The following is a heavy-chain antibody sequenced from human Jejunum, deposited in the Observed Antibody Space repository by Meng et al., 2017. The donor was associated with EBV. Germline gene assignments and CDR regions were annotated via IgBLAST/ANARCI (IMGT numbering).Heavy chain of an antibody. CDR2: ITDSGGST. Sequence: VPLGGAGGVLEQTGRALRFSCASPGFTFNRHTMCWVRQAPGKGLECVPAITDSGGSTYYTDSVKGRFTISRDNSKNTLYLQMNSLRAEDTAVYYCAKLTRAWGQGTLVTVSS. V-gene: IGHV3-23*04. CDR1: GFTFNRHT. CDR3: AKLTRA. J-gene: IGHJ5*02.